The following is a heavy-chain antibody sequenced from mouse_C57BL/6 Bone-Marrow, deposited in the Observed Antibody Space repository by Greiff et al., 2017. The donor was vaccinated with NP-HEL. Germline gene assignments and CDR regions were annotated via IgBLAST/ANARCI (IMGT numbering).Heavy chain of an antibody. J-gene: IGHJ4*01. CDR2: IYPRSGNT. CDR1: GYTFTSYG. D-gene: IGHD5-1*01. Sequence: VQLLQSGAELVRPGASVKLSCKASGYTFTSYGISWVKQRTGQGLEWIGEIYPRSGNTYYNEKFKGKATLTADKSSSTAYMELRSLTSEVSAVYICSRTEVPLGDYWGQGTSVTVSS. V-gene: IGHV1-81*01. CDR3: SRTEVPLGDY.